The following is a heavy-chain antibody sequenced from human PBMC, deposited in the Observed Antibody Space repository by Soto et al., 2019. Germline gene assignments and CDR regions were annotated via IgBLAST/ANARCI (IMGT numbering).Heavy chain of an antibody. J-gene: IGHJ5*02. Sequence: SVKVSCKASGGTFSSYAISWVRQAPGQGLEWMGGIIPIFGTANYAQKFQGRVTITADESTSTAYMELSSLRSEDTAVYYCARDAYYDSSGYHRSWFDPWGQGTLVTVSS. CDR3: ARDAYYDSSGYHRSWFDP. V-gene: IGHV1-69*13. CDR2: IIPIFGTA. CDR1: GGTFSSYA. D-gene: IGHD3-22*01.